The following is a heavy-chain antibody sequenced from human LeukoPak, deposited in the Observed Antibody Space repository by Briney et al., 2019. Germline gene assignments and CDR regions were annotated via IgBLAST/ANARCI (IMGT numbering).Heavy chain of an antibody. CDR2: IYPGDSDT. CDR3: ARQQVPLEYAYDV. CDR1: GYSFTTYW. Sequence: GGSLKISCKGSGYSFTTYWIGWVRQMPGKGLEWMGIIYPGDSDTRYSPSFKGQVTISADKSISTAYLQWSSLKASDTAMYYCARQQVPLEYAYDVWGQGTMVTVSS. V-gene: IGHV5-51*01. J-gene: IGHJ3*01.